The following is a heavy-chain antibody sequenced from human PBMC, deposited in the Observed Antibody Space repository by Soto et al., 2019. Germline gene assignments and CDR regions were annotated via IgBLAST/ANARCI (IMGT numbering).Heavy chain of an antibody. CDR2: INHSGST. Sequence: PSETLSLTSAVYGGSFTGYYSSCIRQPPGKGREWIGEINHSGSTNYIPSLKSRVTISVDTSKNQFSLKLSSVTAADTAVYYCAARTRGYSYGLLNNWFDPWGQGTLVTV. CDR3: AARTRGYSYGLLNNWFDP. J-gene: IGHJ5*02. V-gene: IGHV4-34*01. CDR1: GGSFTGYY. D-gene: IGHD5-18*01.